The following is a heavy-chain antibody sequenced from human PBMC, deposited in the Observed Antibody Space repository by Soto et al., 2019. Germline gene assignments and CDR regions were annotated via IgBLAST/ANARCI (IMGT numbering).Heavy chain of an antibody. V-gene: IGHV4-34*01. D-gene: IGHD3-3*01. J-gene: IGHJ6*03. CDR1: GGSFSGYY. CDR2: INHSGST. Sequence: PSETLSLTCAVYGGSFSGYYWSWIRQPPGKGLEWIGEINHSGSTNYNPSLKSRVTISVDTSKNQFSLKLSSVTAADTAVYYCASRRDFWSGYYIGARYYYYMDVWGKGTTVTVSS. CDR3: ASRRDFWSGYYIGARYYYYMDV.